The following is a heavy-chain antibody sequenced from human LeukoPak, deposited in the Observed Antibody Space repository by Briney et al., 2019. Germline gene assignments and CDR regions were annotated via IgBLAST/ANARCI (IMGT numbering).Heavy chain of an antibody. D-gene: IGHD6-6*01. CDR3: ARGLYTTSSGRVVFFI. V-gene: IGHV3-48*03. CDR2: ISSTAITI. CDR1: GFSFSSYE. Sequence: PGGSLRLSCAASGFSFSSYEMNWVRQAPGKGLEWVSYISSTAITIYYAGSVKGRFTISRDNATNSLYLQMNSLRAEDTAVYYCARGLYTTSSGRVVFFIWGQGTLVTVSS. J-gene: IGHJ4*02.